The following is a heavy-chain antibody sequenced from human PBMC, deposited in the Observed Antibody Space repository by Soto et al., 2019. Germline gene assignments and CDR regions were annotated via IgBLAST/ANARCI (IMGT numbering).Heavy chain of an antibody. J-gene: IGHJ3*02. CDR2: IYYSGST. CDR1: GGSISSGDYY. CDR3: ARVPDYYDSSGYYYWAFDI. V-gene: IGHV4-30-4*01. Sequence: SETLSLTCTVSGGSISSGDYYWSWIRQPPGKGLEWIGYIYYSGSTYYNPSLKSRVTISVDTSKNQFSLKLSSVTAADTAVYYCARVPDYYDSSGYYYWAFDIWGQGTMVTVS. D-gene: IGHD3-22*01.